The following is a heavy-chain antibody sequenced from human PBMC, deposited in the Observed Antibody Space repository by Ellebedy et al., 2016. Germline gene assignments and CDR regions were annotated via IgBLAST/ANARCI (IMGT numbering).Heavy chain of an antibody. V-gene: IGHV1-18*01. J-gene: IGHJ4*02. CDR2: ISTNNGNT. Sequence: ASVKVSCXASGYTFTTYDISWVRQAPGQGLEWMGWISTNNGNTNYAQKFQGRVTMTRNASISTAYVELSNLRSDDTAVYYCATIWSSSAGDFWGQGTLVTVSS. CDR1: GYTFTTYD. CDR3: ATIWSSSAGDF. D-gene: IGHD3-3*01.